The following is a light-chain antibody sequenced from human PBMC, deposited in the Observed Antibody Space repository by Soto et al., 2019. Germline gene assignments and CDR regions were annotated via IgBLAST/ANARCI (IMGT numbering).Light chain of an antibody. Sequence: QSVLTQPASVSGSPGQSIAISCTGISSDVDAYNFVSWYQHHPGKAPKLMIFDVSNRPSGVSNRFSGSKSGNTASLTISGLQAEDEADYYCTSYTTSSTYVFGTGTKVTVL. V-gene: IGLV2-14*03. CDR3: TSYTTSSTYV. CDR1: SSDVDAYNF. CDR2: DVS. J-gene: IGLJ1*01.